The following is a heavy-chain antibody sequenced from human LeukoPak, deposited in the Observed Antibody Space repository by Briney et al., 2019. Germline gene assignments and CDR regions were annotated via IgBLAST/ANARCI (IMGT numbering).Heavy chain of an antibody. Sequence: PSETLSLTCTVSGGSISSYYWSWIRQPPGKGLEWIGYIYYSGTTNYNPSLKSRVTISVDTSKNQFSLKLSSVTAADTAVYYCARVLYYDYVWGSYRPYYFDYWGQGTLVTVSS. V-gene: IGHV4-59*01. CDR3: ARVLYYDYVWGSYRPYYFDY. CDR2: IYYSGTT. CDR1: GGSISSYY. J-gene: IGHJ4*02. D-gene: IGHD3-16*02.